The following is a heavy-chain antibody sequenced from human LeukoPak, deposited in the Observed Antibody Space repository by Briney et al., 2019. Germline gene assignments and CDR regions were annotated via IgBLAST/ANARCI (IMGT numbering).Heavy chain of an antibody. CDR1: GGSISSYY. V-gene: IGHV4-59*01. Sequence: PSETLSLTCTVSGGSISSYYWNWIRQPPGKGLELIGYVFYSGTTNYNPSLKSRVSMSVDTSRNQFSLKLSSVTAADTAVYYCARGFYDILTGYYLDYYYYYMDVWGKGTTVTISS. D-gene: IGHD3-9*01. J-gene: IGHJ6*03. CDR3: ARGFYDILTGYYLDYYYYYMDV. CDR2: VFYSGTT.